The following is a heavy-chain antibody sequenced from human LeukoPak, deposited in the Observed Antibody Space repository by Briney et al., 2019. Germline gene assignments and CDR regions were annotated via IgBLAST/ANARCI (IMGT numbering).Heavy chain of an antibody. CDR2: ISYDGSNK. CDR1: GFTLSSYG. Sequence: GGSLRLSCAASGFTLSSYGMHWVRQAPGKGLEWVAVISYDGSNKYYADSVKGRFTISRDNSKNTLYLQMNSLRAEDTAVYYRAKVQRYQLLRGYFDYWGQGTLVTVSS. J-gene: IGHJ4*02. D-gene: IGHD2-2*01. CDR3: AKVQRYQLLRGYFDY. V-gene: IGHV3-30*18.